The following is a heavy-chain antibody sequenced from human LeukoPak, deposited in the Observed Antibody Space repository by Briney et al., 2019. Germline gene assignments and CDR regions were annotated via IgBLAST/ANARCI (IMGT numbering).Heavy chain of an antibody. CDR3: ARDQGSSWFDY. CDR1: GGSISSYY. CDR2: ISYSGST. Sequence: PSETLSLTCTVSGGSISSYYWSWIRQPPGKGLEWIGYISYSGSTNYNPSLKSRATISVDASKNQFSLRLTSVTAADTAVYYCARDQGSSWFDYWGQGTLVTVSS. D-gene: IGHD6-13*01. V-gene: IGHV4-59*01. J-gene: IGHJ4*02.